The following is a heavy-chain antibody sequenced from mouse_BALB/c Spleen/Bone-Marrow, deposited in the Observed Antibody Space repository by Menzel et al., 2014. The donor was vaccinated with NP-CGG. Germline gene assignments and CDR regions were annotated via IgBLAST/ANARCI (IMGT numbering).Heavy chain of an antibody. CDR3: TRAYYGNYPYAMDY. D-gene: IGHD2-10*01. J-gene: IGHJ4*01. Sequence: EVKLMESGAELVKPGASVKLSCTASGFNIKDTYMHWVKQRPEQGLGWIGRIDPANGNTKYDPKFQGKATITADTSSNTAYLQLSSLTSEDTAVYFCTRAYYGNYPYAMDYWGQGTSVTVSS. CDR2: IDPANGNT. V-gene: IGHV14-3*02. CDR1: GFNIKDTY.